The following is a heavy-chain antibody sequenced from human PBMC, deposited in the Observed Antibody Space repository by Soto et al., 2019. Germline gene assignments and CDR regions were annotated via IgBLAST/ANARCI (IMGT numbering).Heavy chain of an antibody. CDR1: GGSISSSSYY. Sequence: SETLSLTCTVSGGSISSSSYYWGWIRQPPGKGLEWIGSIYYSGSTYYNPSLKSRVTISVDTSKNQFSLKLSSVTAADTAVYYCARHPFSDFWSGGTLYYYYYYMDVWGKGTTVTVSS. D-gene: IGHD3-3*01. CDR3: ARHPFSDFWSGGTLYYYYYYMDV. V-gene: IGHV4-39*01. CDR2: IYYSGST. J-gene: IGHJ6*03.